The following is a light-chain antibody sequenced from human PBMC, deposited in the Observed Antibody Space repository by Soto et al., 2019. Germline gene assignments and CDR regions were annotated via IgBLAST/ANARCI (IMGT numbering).Light chain of an antibody. Sequence: QPVLTQPASVSGSPGQSITISCTGTSSDVGGYNYVAWYQHHPGKAPKVMIYDVSNRPSGVSNRFSGSKSGNTASLTISGLQAEDEADYYCSSYTSTSTLVIFGGGTKVTVL. CDR1: SSDVGGYNY. V-gene: IGLV2-14*03. CDR2: DVS. CDR3: SSYTSTSTLVI. J-gene: IGLJ2*01.